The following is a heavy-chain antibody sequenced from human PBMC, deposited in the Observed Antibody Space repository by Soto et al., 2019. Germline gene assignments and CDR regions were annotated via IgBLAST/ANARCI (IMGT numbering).Heavy chain of an antibody. J-gene: IGHJ6*02. CDR3: ARDWREYGMDV. Sequence: PWGSLRLSCASSGFTVSSNYMSWVRQAPGKGLEWVSVIYSGGSTYYADSVKGRFTISRDNSKNTLYLQMNSLRAEDTAVYYCARDWREYGMDVWGQGTTVTVSS. CDR2: IYSGGST. CDR1: GFTVSSNY. V-gene: IGHV3-53*01.